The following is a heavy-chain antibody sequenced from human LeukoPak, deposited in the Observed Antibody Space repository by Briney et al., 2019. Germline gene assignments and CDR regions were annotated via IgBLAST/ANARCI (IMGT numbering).Heavy chain of an antibody. CDR2: INAGNGDT. CDR3: ARGEVSHYYYGMDV. CDR1: GYTFISYA. Sequence: GASVKVSCKVSGYTFISYAMHWVRQAPGQRLEWVGWINAGNGDTKYSQKFQGRVTITRDTSASTAYMELSSLRSEDTAVYYCARGEVSHYYYGMDVWGQGTTVTVSS. J-gene: IGHJ6*02. V-gene: IGHV1-3*01.